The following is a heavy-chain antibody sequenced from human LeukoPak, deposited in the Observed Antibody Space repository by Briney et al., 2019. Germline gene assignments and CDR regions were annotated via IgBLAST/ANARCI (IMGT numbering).Heavy chain of an antibody. CDR2: INLDGTTT. CDR1: GFIFTDYW. D-gene: IGHD1-7*01. Sequence: GGSLRLSCVASGFIFTDYWMHWVRLVPAKGLVWVARINLDGTTTRYVDSVRGRFTISRDNADNTLYLQMNSLRVEDTAVYFCVRGRGTNRNWFDPWGPGTQVTVSS. V-gene: IGHV3-74*01. CDR3: VRGRGTNRNWFDP. J-gene: IGHJ5*02.